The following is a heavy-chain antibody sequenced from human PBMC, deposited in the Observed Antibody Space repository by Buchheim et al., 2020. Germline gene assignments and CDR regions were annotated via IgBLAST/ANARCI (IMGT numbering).Heavy chain of an antibody. CDR1: GGSISSGSYY. D-gene: IGHD6-19*01. J-gene: IGHJ5*02. CDR2: IYTSGST. CDR3: ARGRIAVAGGWFDP. Sequence: QVQLQESGPGLVKPSQTLSLTCTVSGGSISSGSYYWSWIRQPAGKGLEWIGRIYTSGSTNYNPSLKSRVTISVDTSKNQFSLKLSSVTAADTAVYYCARGRIAVAGGWFDPWGQGTL. V-gene: IGHV4-61*02.